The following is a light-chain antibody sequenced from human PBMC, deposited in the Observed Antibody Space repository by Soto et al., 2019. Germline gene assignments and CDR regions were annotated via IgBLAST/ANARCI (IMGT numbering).Light chain of an antibody. Sequence: MVMTQYPDPLSVSSGLRAPPSGTASYTVGSNLAWYQQKPGQAPRLLIYRASTRASGIAARFSGSGSGTEFTLTIASLQSEDFAVYYCQQYDRWPMTFGQGTRLEIK. CDR2: RAS. CDR1: YTVGSN. V-gene: IGKV3-15*01. CDR3: QQYDRWPMT. J-gene: IGKJ5*01.